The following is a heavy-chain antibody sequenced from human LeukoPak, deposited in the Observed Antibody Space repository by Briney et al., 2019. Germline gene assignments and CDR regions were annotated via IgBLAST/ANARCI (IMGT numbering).Heavy chain of an antibody. CDR2: ISYDGNNK. CDR1: GFTFRNYG. CDR3: AKESGFGELFDY. Sequence: PGGSLRLSCAASGFTFRNYGMHWVRQAPGKGLEWVAVISYDGNNKYYADSVKGRFTISGDNSKNTVYLQMNSLRAEDTAVYYCAKESGFGELFDYWGQGTLVTVSS. D-gene: IGHD3-10*01. J-gene: IGHJ4*02. V-gene: IGHV3-30*18.